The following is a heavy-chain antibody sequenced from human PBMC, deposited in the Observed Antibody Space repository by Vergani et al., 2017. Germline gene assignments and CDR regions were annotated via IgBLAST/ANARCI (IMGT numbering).Heavy chain of an antibody. CDR1: GFFFSDYY. D-gene: IGHD3-22*01. J-gene: IGHJ4*02. V-gene: IGHV3-11*01. CDR3: AGPQGTSAYYYGGFDY. CDR2: IASSDTTV. Sequence: QVQLVESGGGLVKPGGSLRLSCTASGFFFSDYYMSWLRQAPGKGLEWISYIASSDTTVYYADSVKGRFTISRDNSKNTLSLQMNSLTAEDTAIYYCAGPQGTSAYYYGGFDYWGQGILVTVSS.